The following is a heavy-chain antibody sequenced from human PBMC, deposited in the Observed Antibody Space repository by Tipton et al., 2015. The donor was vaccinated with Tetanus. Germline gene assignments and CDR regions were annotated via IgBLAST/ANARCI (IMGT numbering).Heavy chain of an antibody. V-gene: IGHV4-59*01. D-gene: IGHD1-26*01. CDR3: ARGSAQYYKDHSLNP. J-gene: IGHJ5*02. CDR1: SGSIDTYY. Sequence: GLVKPSETLSLTCSISSGSIDTYYWTWIRQPPGKGLEWMGYVFYSGSTKYNPSLKSRLTMSVDASKNQFYLRLSSVTAADTAVYYCARGSAQYYKDHSLNPWGQGTLVTVSS. CDR2: VFYSGST.